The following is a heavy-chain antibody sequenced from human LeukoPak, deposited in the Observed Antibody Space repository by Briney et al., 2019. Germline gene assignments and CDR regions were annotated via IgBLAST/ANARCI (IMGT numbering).Heavy chain of an antibody. CDR3: ARPRLWFGDPRALDV. CDR1: GGSISSSSYY. V-gene: IGHV4-39*01. Sequence: SETLSLTCTVSGGSISSSSYYWGWIRQPPGKGLEWIGSIYYSGSTYYNPSLKSRVTISVDTSKNQFSLKLSSVTAADTAVYYCARPRLWFGDPRALDVWGKGTTVTISS. J-gene: IGHJ6*04. CDR2: IYYSGST. D-gene: IGHD3-10*01.